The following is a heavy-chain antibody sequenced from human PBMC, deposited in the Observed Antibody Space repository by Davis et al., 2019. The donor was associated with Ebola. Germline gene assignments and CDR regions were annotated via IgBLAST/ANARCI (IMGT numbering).Heavy chain of an antibody. Sequence: ASVKVSCKVSGYTLTELSIHWVRQAPGKGLEWMGSFDPEDGEAIYAQKLQGRVTMTTDTSTSTAYMELRSLRSDDTAVYYCAREKALELRWDYYYYGMDVWGKGTTVTVSS. CDR3: AREKALELRWDYYYYGMDV. D-gene: IGHD1-7*01. V-gene: IGHV1-24*01. CDR1: GYTLTELS. J-gene: IGHJ6*04. CDR2: FDPEDGEA.